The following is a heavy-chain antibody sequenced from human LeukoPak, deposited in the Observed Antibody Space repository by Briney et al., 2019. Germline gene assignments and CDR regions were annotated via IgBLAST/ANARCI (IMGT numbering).Heavy chain of an antibody. J-gene: IGHJ4*02. CDR3: ARGRGIAL. V-gene: IGHV3-7*01. CDR1: GFTLSNFW. D-gene: IGHD6-13*01. CDR2: IEDDGNKK. Sequence: GESLRLSRATSGFTLSNFWMNWVRQAPGKGLEWVANIEDDGNKKNYVDSVKGRFTISRDNVKNSIYLQMNSLRADDTAVYYCARGRGIALWGQGTLVTVSS.